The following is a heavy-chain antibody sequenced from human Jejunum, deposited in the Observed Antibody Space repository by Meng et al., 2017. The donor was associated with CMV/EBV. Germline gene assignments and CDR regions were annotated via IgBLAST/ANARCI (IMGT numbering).Heavy chain of an antibody. CDR3: ARNYRGSGSYGTHGMDV. CDR1: FGDCG. D-gene: IGHD3-10*01. J-gene: IGHJ6*02. V-gene: IGHV3-20*03. CDR2: INWNGGSS. Sequence: FGDCGLTWVRQAPGKGLEWVSGINWNGGSSDYEDSVKGRFTISRDNAKNSLYLQMNGLRAEDTALYYCARNYRGSGSYGTHGMDVWGQGTTVTVSS.